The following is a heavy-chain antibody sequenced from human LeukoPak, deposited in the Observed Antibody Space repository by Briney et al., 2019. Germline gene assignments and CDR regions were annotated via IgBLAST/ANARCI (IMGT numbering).Heavy chain of an antibody. Sequence: WETLSLTCTVSGGSISSSSYYWGWIRQPPGKGLEWIGSIYYSGSTYCNPSLKSRVTISVDTSKNQFSLELSFVTAADTAVYYCARRVAVAPNWFDPWGQGTLVTVSS. V-gene: IGHV4-39*01. D-gene: IGHD6-19*01. CDR3: ARRVAVAPNWFDP. CDR2: IYYSGST. CDR1: GGSISSSSYY. J-gene: IGHJ5*02.